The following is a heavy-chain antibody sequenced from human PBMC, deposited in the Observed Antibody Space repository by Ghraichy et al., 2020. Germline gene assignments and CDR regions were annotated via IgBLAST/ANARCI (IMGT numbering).Heavy chain of an antibody. CDR1: GFTFSSYA. CDR2: ISASGGNI. V-gene: IGHV3-23*01. CDR3: AKVRYNWNDALDY. D-gene: IGHD1-1*01. Sequence: GESLNISCAASGFTFSSYAMSWVRRAPGKGLEWVSVISASGGNIYYADSVKGRFTISRDNSKNMLYLQMNGLRAEDTAVYHCAKVRYNWNDALDYWGQGTLVTVSS. J-gene: IGHJ4*02.